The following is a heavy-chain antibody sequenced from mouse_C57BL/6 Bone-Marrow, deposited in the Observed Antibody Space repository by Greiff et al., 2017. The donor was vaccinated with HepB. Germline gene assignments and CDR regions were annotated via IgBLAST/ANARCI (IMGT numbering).Heavy chain of an antibody. CDR2: IRNKANGYTT. CDR1: GFTFTDYY. J-gene: IGHJ4*01. V-gene: IGHV7-3*01. Sequence: EVKLVESGGGLVQPGGSLSLSCAASGFTFTDYYMSWVRQPPGKALEWLGFIRNKANGYTTEYSASVKGRFTISRDNSQSILYLQMNALRAEDSATYYCASSLYDYGVYYAMDYWGQGTSVTVSS. D-gene: IGHD2-4*01. CDR3: ASSLYDYGVYYAMDY.